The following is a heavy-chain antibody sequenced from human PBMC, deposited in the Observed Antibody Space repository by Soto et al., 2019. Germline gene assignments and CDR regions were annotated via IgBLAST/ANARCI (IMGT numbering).Heavy chain of an antibody. CDR2: ISSSSSTI. Sequence: EVQLVESGGGLVQPGGSLRLSCAASGFTFSSYSMNWVRQAPGKGLEWVSYISSSSSTIYYADSVKGRFTISRDNAKNSLYLQMNSLRAEDTAVYYCARDVAEACSYWGQGTLVTVSS. V-gene: IGHV3-48*01. J-gene: IGHJ4*02. CDR3: ARDVAEACSY. D-gene: IGHD6-13*01. CDR1: GFTFSSYS.